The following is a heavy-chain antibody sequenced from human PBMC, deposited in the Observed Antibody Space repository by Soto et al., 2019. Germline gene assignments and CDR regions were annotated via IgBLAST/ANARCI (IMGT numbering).Heavy chain of an antibody. CDR3: ARDITGTTGPWFDP. CDR2: IIPIFGTA. V-gene: IGHV1-69*06. D-gene: IGHD1-7*01. Sequence: SVKVSCKASGGTFSSYAISWVRQAPGQGLEWMGGIIPIFGTANYAQKFRGRVTITADKSTSTAYMELSSLRSEDTAVYYCARDITGTTGPWFDPWGQGTLVTVSS. J-gene: IGHJ5*02. CDR1: GGTFSSYA.